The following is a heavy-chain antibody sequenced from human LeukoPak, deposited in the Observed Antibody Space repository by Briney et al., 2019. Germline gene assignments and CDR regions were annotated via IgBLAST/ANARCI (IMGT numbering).Heavy chain of an antibody. J-gene: IGHJ4*02. Sequence: GRSLRLSCAASGLXFSSHGMHWVRQAPGKGLEWVAGMSYDGSNRHYADSVKGRVTISRDNSKNTLYLQMNSLRTEDTSIYYCAKEELRYFAYWGQGTLVTVSS. D-gene: IGHD3-10*01. CDR1: GLXFSSHG. CDR2: MSYDGSNR. CDR3: AKEELRYFAY. V-gene: IGHV3-30*18.